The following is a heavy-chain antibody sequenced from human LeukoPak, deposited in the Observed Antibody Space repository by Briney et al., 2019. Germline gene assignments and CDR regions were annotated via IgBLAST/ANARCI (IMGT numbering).Heavy chain of an antibody. V-gene: IGHV4-34*09. CDR3: ARSYGSGSSSFDY. Sequence: TSETLSLTCAVYGGSFNGYYWSWIRQPPGKGLEWIGEIKHTGSTNYNPSLKSRVTISVDTSKNQFSLKLSSVTAADTAVYYCARSYGSGSSSFDYWGQGTLVTVSS. J-gene: IGHJ4*02. CDR1: GGSFNGYY. D-gene: IGHD3-10*01. CDR2: IKHTGST.